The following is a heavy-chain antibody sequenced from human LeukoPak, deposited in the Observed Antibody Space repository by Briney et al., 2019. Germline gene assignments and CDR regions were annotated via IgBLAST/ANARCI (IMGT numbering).Heavy chain of an antibody. V-gene: IGHV4-34*01. CDR3: ARVIDDSSGYYGDVWGASDAFDI. J-gene: IGHJ3*02. Sequence: PSETLSLTCAVYGGSFSGYYWSWIRQSPGKGLERIGEINHRGSTNYNPSLKRRVTISLDTSKNQFSLKLSSVTAADTAVYYCARVIDDSSGYYGDVWGASDAFDIWGQGTMVTVSS. CDR2: INHRGST. CDR1: GGSFSGYY. D-gene: IGHD3-22*01.